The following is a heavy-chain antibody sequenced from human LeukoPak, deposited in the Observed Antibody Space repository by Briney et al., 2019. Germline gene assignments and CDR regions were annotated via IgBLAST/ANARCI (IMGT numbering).Heavy chain of an antibody. Sequence: GGSLRLSCAASGVTFSGNFMDWVRQAPGKGLEWSSVIQNGDTAFYADSVEGRVTISVDKSKNTLYLQMNSLRVEDTAVYYCAREGYYNFENWGQGTLVTVSS. CDR1: GVTFSGNF. V-gene: IGHV3-66*02. CDR3: AREGYYNFEN. D-gene: IGHD2-15*01. J-gene: IGHJ4*02. CDR2: IQNGDTA.